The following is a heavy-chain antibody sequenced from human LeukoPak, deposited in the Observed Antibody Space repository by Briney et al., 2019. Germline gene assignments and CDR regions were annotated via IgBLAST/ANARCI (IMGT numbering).Heavy chain of an antibody. CDR1: GFTFSSYG. D-gene: IGHD3-16*01. CDR2: IRYDGSNE. J-gene: IGHJ4*02. CDR3: ARILGSYSDY. Sequence: GGSLRLSCAASGFTFSSYGMHWVRQAPGKGLEWVAFIRYDGSNEYYADSVKGRFTISRDNSKNTLYLQMSSLRAEDTAVYYCARILGSYSDYWGQGTLVTVSS. V-gene: IGHV3-30*02.